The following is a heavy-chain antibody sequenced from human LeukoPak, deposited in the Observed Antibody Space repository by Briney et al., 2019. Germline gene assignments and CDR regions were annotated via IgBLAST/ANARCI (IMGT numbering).Heavy chain of an antibody. Sequence: GGSLRLSCAASGFTFSSYSMNWVRQAPGEGLEWVAVVSYDGGHKYYADSVKGRFTISRDTSSDTVSLQMNSLRVEDTAVYYCARDRINMMVLGHDSGLDFWGQGTLVTVSS. CDR2: VSYDGGHK. CDR1: GFTFSSYS. J-gene: IGHJ4*02. D-gene: IGHD3-22*01. CDR3: ARDRINMMVLGHDSGLDF. V-gene: IGHV3-30*03.